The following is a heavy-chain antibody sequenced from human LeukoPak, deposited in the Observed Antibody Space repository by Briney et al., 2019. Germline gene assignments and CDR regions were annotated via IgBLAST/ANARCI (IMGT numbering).Heavy chain of an antibody. Sequence: GRSLRLSCAASGFAFSSYGMHWVRQAPGKGLEWVAVISYDGSNKYYADSVKGRFTISRDNSKNTLYLQMNSLRAEDTAVYYCAKDQTYYYDSSGQWDPYYFDYWGQGTLVTVSS. V-gene: IGHV3-30*18. D-gene: IGHD3-22*01. CDR3: AKDQTYYYDSSGQWDPYYFDY. CDR2: ISYDGSNK. CDR1: GFAFSSYG. J-gene: IGHJ4*02.